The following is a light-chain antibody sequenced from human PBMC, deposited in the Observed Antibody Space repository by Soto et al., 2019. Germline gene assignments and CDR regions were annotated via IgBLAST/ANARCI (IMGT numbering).Light chain of an antibody. Sequence: EIVLTQSPATLSLSPGERATLSCRASQSVSSYLAWYQQKPGQAPRLLIYDASNRATGITARFSGSGSGTDFTLTISSLEPEDFAVYYCQQRSNWFLTFGGGTKVEIK. CDR3: QQRSNWFLT. CDR2: DAS. CDR1: QSVSSY. J-gene: IGKJ4*01. V-gene: IGKV3-11*01.